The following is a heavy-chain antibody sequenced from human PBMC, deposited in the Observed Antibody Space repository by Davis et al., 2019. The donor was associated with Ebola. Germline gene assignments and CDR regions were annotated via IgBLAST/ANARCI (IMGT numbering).Heavy chain of an antibody. J-gene: IGHJ4*02. CDR3: VRDWDGSGSFDY. D-gene: IGHD1-26*01. CDR1: GFTFSSYT. Sequence: GESLKISCIASGFTFSSYTMNWVRQAPGKGLEWVSSVSTRSSYIHYVDSVKGRFTISRDNAKSSLYLQMNSLRAEDTAVYYCVRDWDGSGSFDYWGQGTLVTVSS. CDR2: VSTRSSYI. V-gene: IGHV3-21*01.